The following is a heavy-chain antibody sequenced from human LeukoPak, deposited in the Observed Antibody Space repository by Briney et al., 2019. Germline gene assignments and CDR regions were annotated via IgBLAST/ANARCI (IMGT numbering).Heavy chain of an antibody. V-gene: IGHV4-59*02. CDR2: IFYSGST. J-gene: IGHJ3*02. CDR1: GASVNNYY. Sequence: PSETLSLTCTVSGASVNNYYWNWIRQPPGKELEWIGYIFYSGSTNYNPSLTSRVTMSVDTSKKQFSLKLTSVSAADTAVYYCARGPTVRDRNVFDIWGQGTMVTVSS. D-gene: IGHD3-10*01. CDR3: ARGPTVRDRNVFDI.